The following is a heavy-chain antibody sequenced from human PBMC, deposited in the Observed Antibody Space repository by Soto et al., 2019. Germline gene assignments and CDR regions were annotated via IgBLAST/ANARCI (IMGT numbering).Heavy chain of an antibody. CDR3: AHVYGGYDNFDY. CDR1: GFSLSTSGVG. CDR2: IYWDDDK. V-gene: IGHV2-5*02. Sequence: QITLKESGPTLVKPTQTLTLTCTFSGFSLSTSGVGVGWIRQPPGKALEWLALIYWDDDKRYSPSLKSRLTITKDTSKNQVFLTMTNMDPVDTATYYCAHVYGGYDNFDYWGQGNLVTVSS. D-gene: IGHD5-12*01. J-gene: IGHJ4*02.